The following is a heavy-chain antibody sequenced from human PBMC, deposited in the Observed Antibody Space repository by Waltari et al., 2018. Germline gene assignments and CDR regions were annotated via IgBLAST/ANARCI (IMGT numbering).Heavy chain of an antibody. Sequence: QLQLQESGPGLVKPSETLSLTCTVSGGSISSSSYYWGWIRQPPGKGREWIGSIYYSGSTYYNPSLKSRVTISVDTSKNQFSLKLSSVTAADTAVYYCARVWGFSYFDYWGQGTLVTVSS. CDR3: ARVWGFSYFDY. CDR1: GGSISSSSYY. CDR2: IYYSGST. J-gene: IGHJ4*02. V-gene: IGHV4-39*07. D-gene: IGHD3-16*01.